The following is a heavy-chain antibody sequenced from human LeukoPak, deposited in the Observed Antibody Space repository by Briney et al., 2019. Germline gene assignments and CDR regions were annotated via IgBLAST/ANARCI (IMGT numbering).Heavy chain of an antibody. Sequence: GGSLRLSCAASGFTFSSYAMSWVRQAPGKGLEWVSAISGSGGSTYYADSVKGRFTISRDNSKNTLYLQMNSLRAEDTAVYYCAKLYYDFWSGYRDRPQVNWFDPWGQGTLVTVPS. J-gene: IGHJ5*02. V-gene: IGHV3-23*01. D-gene: IGHD3-3*01. CDR3: AKLYYDFWSGYRDRPQVNWFDP. CDR1: GFTFSSYA. CDR2: ISGSGGST.